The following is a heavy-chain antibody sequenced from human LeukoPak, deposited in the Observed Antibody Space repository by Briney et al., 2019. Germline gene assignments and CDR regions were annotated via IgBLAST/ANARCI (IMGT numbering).Heavy chain of an antibody. V-gene: IGHV1-46*01. J-gene: IGHJ3*02. Sequence: ASVKVSCKASGYTFTGYYMHWVREAPGQGLEWVGIINPSGGSTSYAQKFQGRVTMTRDTSTSTVYMELSSLRSEDTAVYYCARGQYYYDSSGYHDAFDIWGQGTMVAVSS. CDR3: ARGQYYYDSSGYHDAFDI. CDR2: INPSGGST. CDR1: GYTFTGYY. D-gene: IGHD3-22*01.